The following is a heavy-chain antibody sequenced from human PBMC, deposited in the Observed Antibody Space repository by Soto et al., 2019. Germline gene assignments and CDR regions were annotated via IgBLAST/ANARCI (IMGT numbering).Heavy chain of an antibody. V-gene: IGHV4-34*01. CDR2: INHSGST. CDR1: GGSFSGYY. Sequence: SETLSLTCAVYGGSFSGYYWSWIRKPQGKGLEWIGEINHSGSTNYNPTLKSRVTISVDTSKNQYSLKLSSVTAADTAVYYCAVDSSGYYSDSWFDPWGQGTLVTVSS. J-gene: IGHJ5*02. CDR3: AVDSSGYYSDSWFDP. D-gene: IGHD3-22*01.